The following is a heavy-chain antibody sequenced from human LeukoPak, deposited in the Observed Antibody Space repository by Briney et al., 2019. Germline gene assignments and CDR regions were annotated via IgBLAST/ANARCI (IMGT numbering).Heavy chain of an antibody. J-gene: IGHJ6*03. D-gene: IGHD4-23*01. Sequence: ASVKVSCKASGYTFTSYDINWVRQATRQGLEWMGWMNPNSGNTGYAQKFQGRVTITRNTSISTAYMELSSLRSEDTAVYYCARTYGGNQTSDHNYYYYMDVWGKGTTVTISS. CDR3: ARTYGGNQTSDHNYYYYMDV. V-gene: IGHV1-8*03. CDR2: MNPNSGNT. CDR1: GYTFTSYD.